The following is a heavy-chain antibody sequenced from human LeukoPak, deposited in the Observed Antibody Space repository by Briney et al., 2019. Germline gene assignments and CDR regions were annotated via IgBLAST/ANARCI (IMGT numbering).Heavy chain of an antibody. CDR2: IEGDGNRI. D-gene: IGHD5-12*01. J-gene: IGHJ4*02. CDR1: GFTLSAYW. Sequence: GGSLGLSCAASGFTLSAYWMHWVRQAPGKGLMWVSRIEGDGNRITYADSVKGRFTISRDNAKNTLYLQMNSLRAEDTAVYYCTRDWRNLGYDYWGQGTLVTVSS. V-gene: IGHV3-74*01. CDR3: TRDWRNLGYDY.